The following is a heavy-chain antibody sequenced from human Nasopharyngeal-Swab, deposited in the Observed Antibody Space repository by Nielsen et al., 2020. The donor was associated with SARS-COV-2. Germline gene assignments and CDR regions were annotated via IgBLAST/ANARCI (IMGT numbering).Heavy chain of an antibody. CDR1: GGSISSSAYY. D-gene: IGHD5-18*01. V-gene: IGHV4-39*07. Sequence: SETLSLTCTVSGGSISSSAYYWGWIRQSPGKGLEWIGSIYYSGSTYYNPSLKSRVTISVDTSKNQFSLKLSSVTAADTAVYYCARTAGYSYGPPSPHFDYWCQGTLVTVSS. CDR3: ARTAGYSYGPPSPHFDY. J-gene: IGHJ4*02. CDR2: IYYSGST.